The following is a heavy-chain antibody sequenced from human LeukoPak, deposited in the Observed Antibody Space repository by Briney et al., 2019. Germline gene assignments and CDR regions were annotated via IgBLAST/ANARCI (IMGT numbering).Heavy chain of an antibody. CDR1: GGTFSSYA. CDR3: ARGSISVISSIAAAGTPNFLDY. CDR2: IIPIFGTA. J-gene: IGHJ4*02. D-gene: IGHD6-13*01. V-gene: IGHV1-69*13. Sequence: SVKVSCKASGGTFSSYAISWVRQAPGQGLEWMGGIIPIFGTANYAQKFQGRVTITADESTSTAYMELSSLRSEDTAVYYCARGSISVISSIAAAGTPNFLDYWGQGTLVTVSS.